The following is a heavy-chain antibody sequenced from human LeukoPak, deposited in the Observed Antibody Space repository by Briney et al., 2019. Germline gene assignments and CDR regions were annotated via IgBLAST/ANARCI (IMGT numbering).Heavy chain of an antibody. J-gene: IGHJ4*02. CDR3: ANIASDCSSTTCVP. CDR2: ISGSGGNT. D-gene: IGHD2-2*01. CDR1: GFTFSNYA. V-gene: IGHV3-23*01. Sequence: PGGSLRLSCAASGFTFSNYAMSWVRQAPGKGLEWVSSISGSGGNTYYADSVKGRFTISRDNSRDTVFLQMNSLSAEDTAAYYCANIASDCSSTTCVPWGQGTLVTVSS.